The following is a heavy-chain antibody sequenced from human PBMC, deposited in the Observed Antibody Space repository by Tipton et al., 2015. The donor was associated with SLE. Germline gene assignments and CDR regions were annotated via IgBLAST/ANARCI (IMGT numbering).Heavy chain of an antibody. CDR3: ARGIAAAGAYYFDY. V-gene: IGHV4-38-2*01. Sequence: TLSLTCAVSGYSISSGYYWGWIRQPPGKGLEWIGSIYHSGSTYYNPSLKSRVTISVDTSKNQFSLKLGSVTAADTAVYYCARGIAAAGAYYFDYWGQGTLVTVSS. D-gene: IGHD6-13*01. CDR1: GYSISSGYY. J-gene: IGHJ4*02. CDR2: IYHSGST.